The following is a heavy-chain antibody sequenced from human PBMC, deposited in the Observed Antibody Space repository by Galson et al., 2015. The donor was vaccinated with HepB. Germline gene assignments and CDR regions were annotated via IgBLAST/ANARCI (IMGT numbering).Heavy chain of an antibody. D-gene: IGHD6-13*01. CDR1: GFTFSSYW. Sequence: SLRLSCAASGFTFSSYWMSWVRQAPGKGLEWVANIKQDGSEKYYVDSVKGRFTISRDNAKNSLYLQMNSLRAEDTAVYYCAREKRIIDSSSWYLGAFDPWGQGTLVTVSS. CDR2: IKQDGSEK. J-gene: IGHJ5*02. CDR3: AREKRIIDSSSWYLGAFDP. V-gene: IGHV3-7*03.